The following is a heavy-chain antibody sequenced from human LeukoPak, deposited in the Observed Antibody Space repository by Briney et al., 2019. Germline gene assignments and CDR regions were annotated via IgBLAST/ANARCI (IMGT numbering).Heavy chain of an antibody. CDR1: GFTFSSYG. V-gene: IGHV3-15*01. J-gene: IGHJ4*02. D-gene: IGHD2-21*01. CDR3: TTAIHIVVVIAPN. CDR2: IKSKTDGGTT. Sequence: GGSLRLSCAASGFTFSSYGMHWVRQAPGKGLEWVGRIKSKTDGGTTDYAAPVKGRFTISRDDSKNTLYLQMNSLKTEDTAVYYCTTAIHIVVVIAPNWGQGTLVTVSS.